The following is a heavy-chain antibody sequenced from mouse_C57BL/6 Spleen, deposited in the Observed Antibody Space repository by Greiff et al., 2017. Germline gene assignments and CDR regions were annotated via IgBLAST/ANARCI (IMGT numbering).Heavy chain of an antibody. Sequence: QVQLQQSGPELVKPGASVKISCKASGYAFSSSWMNWVKQRPGKGLEWIGRIYPGEGDTNYNGKFKGKATLTADKSSSTAYMQLSSLTSEDSAVYFCARRAYGYDGAMDYWGQGTSVTVSS. V-gene: IGHV1-82*01. D-gene: IGHD2-2*01. CDR2: IYPGEGDT. CDR3: ARRAYGYDGAMDY. CDR1: GYAFSSSW. J-gene: IGHJ4*01.